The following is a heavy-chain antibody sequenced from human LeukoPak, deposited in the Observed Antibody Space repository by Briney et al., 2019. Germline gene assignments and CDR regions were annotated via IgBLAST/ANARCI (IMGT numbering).Heavy chain of an antibody. J-gene: IGHJ4*02. V-gene: IGHV3-23*01. CDR1: GFTFSSYA. D-gene: IGHD1-26*01. Sequence: PGGSLRLSCAASGFTFSSYAMSWVRQAPGKGLEWVSAVSGSGTDTFYTDSVKGRFTISRVNSKSTLYLLMNSLRAEDTAVYYCARSIVGATTRLDYWGQGTLVTVSS. CDR3: ARSIVGATTRLDY. CDR2: VSGSGTDT.